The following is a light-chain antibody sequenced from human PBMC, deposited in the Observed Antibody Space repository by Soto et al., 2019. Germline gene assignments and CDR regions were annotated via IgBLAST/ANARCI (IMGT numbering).Light chain of an antibody. CDR3: QTYASSLSMFV. Sequence: QSVLTQTPSVSGAPGQRITISCTGSSSNIGAGYDVHWYQQLPGTAPKLLIFGDSSRPSGVPDRFSDSKSGTSASLAITGLRSEDEADYYCQTYASSLSMFVFGTGTKLTVL. CDR1: SSNIGAGYD. J-gene: IGLJ1*01. V-gene: IGLV1-40*01. CDR2: GDS.